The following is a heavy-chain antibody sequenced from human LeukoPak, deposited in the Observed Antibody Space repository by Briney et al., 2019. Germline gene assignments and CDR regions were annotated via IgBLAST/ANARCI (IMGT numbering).Heavy chain of an antibody. CDR1: GYTFTSYG. V-gene: IGHV1-18*01. Sequence: ASVKVSCKASGYTFTSYGISWVRQAPGQGLEGMGWISAYNGNTNYAQKLQGRVTMTTDTSTSTAYMELRSLRPDDTAVYYCARGYLATVTPEGMDVWGQGTTVPVSS. J-gene: IGHJ6*02. CDR2: ISAYNGNT. CDR3: ARGYLATVTPEGMDV. D-gene: IGHD4-17*01.